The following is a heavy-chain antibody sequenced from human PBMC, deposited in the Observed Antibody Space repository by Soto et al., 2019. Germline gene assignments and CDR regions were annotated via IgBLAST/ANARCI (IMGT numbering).Heavy chain of an antibody. CDR1: GGSISSSSYY. D-gene: IGHD6-13*01. V-gene: IGHV4-39*01. CDR2: IYYSGST. CDR3: ARHGGRQQLERGGFDY. J-gene: IGHJ4*02. Sequence: QLQLQESGPGLVKPSETLSLTCTVSGGSISSSSYYWGWIRQPPGKGLEWIGSIYYSGSTYYNPSLKSRVTISVDTSKNQCSLKLSSVTAADTAVYYCARHGGRQQLERGGFDYWGQGTLVTVSS.